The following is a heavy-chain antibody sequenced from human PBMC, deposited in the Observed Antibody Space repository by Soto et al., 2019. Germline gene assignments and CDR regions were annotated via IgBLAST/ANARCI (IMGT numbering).Heavy chain of an antibody. CDR1: GFTFSSYW. V-gene: IGHV3-7*05. CDR3: AREGLSPPLGSSGYPFDY. J-gene: IGHJ4*02. D-gene: IGHD3-22*01. Sequence: EVQLVESGGGLVQPGGSLRLSCAASGFTFSSYWMSWVRQAPGKGLEWVANIKQDGSEKYYVDSVKGRFTISRDNAKNSLYLQMNSLRAEDTAVYYCAREGLSPPLGSSGYPFDYWGQGTLVTVSS. CDR2: IKQDGSEK.